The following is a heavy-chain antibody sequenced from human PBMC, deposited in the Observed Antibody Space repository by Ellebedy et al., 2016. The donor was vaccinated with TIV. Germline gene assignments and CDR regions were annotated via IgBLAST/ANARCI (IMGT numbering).Heavy chain of an antibody. CDR1: DFNLRSFW. CDR3: VRDIFTAPGYGMDV. J-gene: IGHJ6*02. CDR2: VKDDGTAK. D-gene: IGHD1-14*01. V-gene: IGHV3-7*03. Sequence: PGGSLRLSCATSDFNLRSFWMSWVRQAPGKGLEWVANVKDDGTAKYYVDSVKGRFTISRDNAKSSLYLEMNSLRAEDTAVYYCVRDIFTAPGYGMDVWGQGTTVTVSS.